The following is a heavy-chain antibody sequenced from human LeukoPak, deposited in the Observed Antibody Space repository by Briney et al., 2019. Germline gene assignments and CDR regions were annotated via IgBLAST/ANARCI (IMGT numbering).Heavy chain of an antibody. CDR2: INPNSGGT. CDR3: ASELVTLDTATFRGPKFFDY. D-gene: IGHD5-18*01. V-gene: IGHV1-2*02. Sequence: ASVKVSCKASGYTFTSYDINWVRQAPGQGLEWMGWINPNSGGTNYAQKFQGRVTMTRDTSISTAYMELSRLRSDDTAVYYCASELVTLDTATFRGPKFFDYWGQGTLVTVSS. CDR1: GYTFTSYD. J-gene: IGHJ4*02.